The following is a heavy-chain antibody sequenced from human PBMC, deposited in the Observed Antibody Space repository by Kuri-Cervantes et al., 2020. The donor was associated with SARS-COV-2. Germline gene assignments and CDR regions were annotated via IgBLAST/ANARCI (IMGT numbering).Heavy chain of an antibody. Sequence: ASVKVSCKASGGTFSSYAISWVRQAPGQGLERMGIINPSGGSTSYAQKFQGRVTMTRDTSTSTVYMELSSLRSEDTAVYYCARDPPYYYDSSGSQPSYCFDYWGQGTLVTVSS. CDR1: GGTFSSYA. V-gene: IGHV1-46*01. CDR3: ARDPPYYYDSSGSQPSYCFDY. CDR2: INPSGGST. J-gene: IGHJ4*02. D-gene: IGHD3-22*01.